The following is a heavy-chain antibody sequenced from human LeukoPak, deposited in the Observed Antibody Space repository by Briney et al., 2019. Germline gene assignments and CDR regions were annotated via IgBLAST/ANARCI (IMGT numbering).Heavy chain of an antibody. D-gene: IGHD3-10*01. CDR2: ISGSGGST. Sequence: GGSLRLSCAASGFTFSSYAMSWVRQAPGKGLEWVSAISGSGGSTYYADSVKGRFTISRDNSKNTLYLQMNSLRAEDTAVYYCAKDMIGTMVRGLWDWGQGTLVTVSS. CDR3: AKDMIGTMVRGLWD. CDR1: GFTFSSYA. J-gene: IGHJ4*02. V-gene: IGHV3-23*01.